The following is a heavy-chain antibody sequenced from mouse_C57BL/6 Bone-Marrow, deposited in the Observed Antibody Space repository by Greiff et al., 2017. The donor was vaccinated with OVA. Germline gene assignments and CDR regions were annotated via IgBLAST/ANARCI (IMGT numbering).Heavy chain of an antibody. CDR2: IYPGGGYA. CDR1: GYTFTNYW. Sequence: VKLMESGAELVRPGTSVKMSCKASGYTFTNYWIGWAKQRPGHGLEWIGDIYPGGGYANYNEKFKGKATLTADKSSSTAYMQFSSLTSEDSAIYYCARSALPYYYAMDYWGQGTSVTVSS. V-gene: IGHV1-63*01. CDR3: ARSALPYYYAMDY. J-gene: IGHJ4*01.